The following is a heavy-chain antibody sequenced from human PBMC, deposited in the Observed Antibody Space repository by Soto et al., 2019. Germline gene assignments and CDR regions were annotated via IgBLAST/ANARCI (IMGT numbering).Heavy chain of an antibody. Sequence: PGGSLRLSCAASGFTFSSYGMHWVRQAPGKGLEWVAVISYDGSNKYYADSVKGRFTISRDNSKNTLYLQMNSLRAEDTAVYYCAKDRWRRELKSTLDYWGQGTLVTAPQ. CDR3: AKDRWRRELKSTLDY. CDR2: ISYDGSNK. D-gene: IGHD1-26*01. J-gene: IGHJ4*02. V-gene: IGHV3-30*18. CDR1: GFTFSSYG.